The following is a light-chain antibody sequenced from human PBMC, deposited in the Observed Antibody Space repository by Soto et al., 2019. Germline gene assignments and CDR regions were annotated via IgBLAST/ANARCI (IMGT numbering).Light chain of an antibody. J-gene: IGKJ4*01. CDR2: AAS. Sequence: DIQMTQSPSSLSASVGDRVTITCRASQSISSYLNWYQQKPGKAPKILIYAASSLQSGVPSRFSGSGSGTDFTLTISSLQPEDFATYYCQQSYSTLTFGGGKKVEIK. CDR3: QQSYSTLT. CDR1: QSISSY. V-gene: IGKV1-39*01.